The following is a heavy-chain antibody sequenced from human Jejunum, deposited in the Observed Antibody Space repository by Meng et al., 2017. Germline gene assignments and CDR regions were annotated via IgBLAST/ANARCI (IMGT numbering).Heavy chain of an antibody. CDR1: RYSISSGYY. D-gene: IGHD4-23*01. V-gene: IGHV4-38-2*01. CDR2: IHNSGNI. CDR3: ARSPTLSTVADNFYFDS. J-gene: IGHJ4*02. Sequence: SETLSLTCDVSRYSISSGYYWGWVRQPPGKGLEWIGSIHNSGNINYNPSLKSRVTISVDTSKNHFSLTLYSVTAADTAVYYCARSPTLSTVADNFYFDSWSQGSLVTVYS.